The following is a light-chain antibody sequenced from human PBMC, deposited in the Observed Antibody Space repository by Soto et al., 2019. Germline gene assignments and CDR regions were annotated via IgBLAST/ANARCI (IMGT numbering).Light chain of an antibody. J-gene: IGLJ1*01. Sequence: QSVLTQPPSASGTPGQRVTISCSGSSSNIGSNYVYWYQQLPGTAPKLLIYSNNQRPSGVPDRFSGSKSGTSASLAISGLRSEDEADYYCAAWDDSLSGSYVFGTGTKRTVL. CDR1: SSNIGSNY. CDR3: AAWDDSLSGSYV. CDR2: SNN. V-gene: IGLV1-47*02.